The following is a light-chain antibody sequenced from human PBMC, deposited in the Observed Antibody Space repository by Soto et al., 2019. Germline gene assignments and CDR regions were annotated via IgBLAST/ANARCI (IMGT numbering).Light chain of an antibody. J-gene: IGLJ1*01. CDR2: DVS. CDR3: SSYTSSTSYV. V-gene: IGLV2-14*03. CDR1: SSDVGGYNY. Sequence: QSALTQPASVSGSLGQSITISCTGTSSDVGGYNYVSWYQQHPGKAPKLVIYDVSNRPSGVSNRFSGSKSGDTASLTISGLQAEDEAVYYCSSYTSSTSYVFGTGTKVTVL.